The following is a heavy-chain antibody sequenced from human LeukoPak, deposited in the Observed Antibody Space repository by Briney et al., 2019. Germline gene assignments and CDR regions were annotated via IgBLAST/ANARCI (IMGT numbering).Heavy chain of an antibody. CDR1: GYTFTSYG. CDR3: AHTFGGYDILTGYYKN. CDR2: ISACNGNT. D-gene: IGHD3-9*01. Sequence: ASVKVSCKASGYTFTSYGISWVRQAPGQGLEWMGWISACNGNTNYAQKLQGRVTMTTDTSTSTAYMELRSLRSDDTAVYYCAHTFGGYDILTGYYKNWGQGTLVTVSS. V-gene: IGHV1-18*01. J-gene: IGHJ4*02.